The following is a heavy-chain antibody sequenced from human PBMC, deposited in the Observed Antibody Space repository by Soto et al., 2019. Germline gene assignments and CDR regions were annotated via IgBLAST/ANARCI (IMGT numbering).Heavy chain of an antibody. Sequence: QVPLQESGPGLVKPSETLSLTCTVSGGSISPYYWAWIRQPPGKGLEWVGYIYYSGSTSYNPSLKSRVTLSLETSKSQFSLRLSSVTASDTAVYYCARLGEYYQSLDPWGQGTLVTVSS. CDR3: ARLGEYYQSLDP. CDR1: GGSISPYY. V-gene: IGHV4-59*08. D-gene: IGHD2-2*01. CDR2: IYYSGST. J-gene: IGHJ5*02.